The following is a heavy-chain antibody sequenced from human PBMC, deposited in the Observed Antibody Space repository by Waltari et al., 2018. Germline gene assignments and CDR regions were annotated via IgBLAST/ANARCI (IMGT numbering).Heavy chain of an antibody. J-gene: IGHJ4*02. D-gene: IGHD4-4*01. CDR1: GFTFSNAW. CDR2: IKSKTDGGTT. V-gene: IGHV3-15*01. CDR3: TTAPTAQDY. Sequence: EVQLVESGGGLVKPGGSLRLSCAVSGFTFSNAWMSWVRQAPGKGLEWVGRIKSKTDGGTTDYAAPVKGRFTISRDDSKNTLYLQMNSLKTEDTAVYYCTTAPTAQDYWGQGTLVTVSS.